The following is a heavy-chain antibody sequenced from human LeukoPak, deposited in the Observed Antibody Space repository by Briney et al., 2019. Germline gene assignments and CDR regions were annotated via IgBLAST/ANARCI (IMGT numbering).Heavy chain of an antibody. CDR2: IRSKAYGGTT. CDR3: TRVSLVAASVFFDY. D-gene: IGHD2-15*01. V-gene: IGHV3-49*04. J-gene: IGHJ4*02. CDR1: GFTFGDYA. Sequence: SGGSLRLSCTASGFTFGDYAMSWVRQAPGKGLKWVSFIRSKAYGGTTEYAASVKGRFTISRDDSKSIAYLQMNSLKTEDTAVYYCTRVSLVAASVFFDYWGQGTLVTVSS.